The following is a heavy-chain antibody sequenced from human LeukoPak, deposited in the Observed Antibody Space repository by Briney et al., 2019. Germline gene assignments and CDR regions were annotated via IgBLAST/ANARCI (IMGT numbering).Heavy chain of an antibody. J-gene: IGHJ3*02. V-gene: IGHV4-39*07. CDR1: GGSISSSSYY. CDR2: IYYSGST. D-gene: IGHD1-26*01. CDR3: AREGGWELTLDAFDI. Sequence: PSETLSLTCTVSGGSISSSSYYWGWIRQPPGKGLEWIGSIYYSGSTYYNPSLKSRVTISVDTSKNQFSLKLSSVTAADTAVYYCAREGGWELTLDAFDIWGQGTMVTVSS.